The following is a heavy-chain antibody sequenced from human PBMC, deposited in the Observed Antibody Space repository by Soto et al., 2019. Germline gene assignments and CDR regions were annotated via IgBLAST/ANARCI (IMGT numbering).Heavy chain of an antibody. CDR3: AREGSYDSSGSYIQAFCY. CDR1: GFTFSSYA. V-gene: IGHV3-23*01. Sequence: QPGGSLRLSCAASGFTFSSYAMGWVRQGPGKGLEWVAVVSIGGSTHYADSVRGRFTISRDNAKNSLSLHMNSLTDEDTAIYYCAREGSYDSSGSYIQAFCYWGQGTLVTV. J-gene: IGHJ4*02. CDR2: VSIGGST. D-gene: IGHD3-22*01.